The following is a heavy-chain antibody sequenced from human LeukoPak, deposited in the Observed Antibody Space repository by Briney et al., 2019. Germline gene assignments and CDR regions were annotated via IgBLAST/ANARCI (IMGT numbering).Heavy chain of an antibody. J-gene: IGHJ4*02. Sequence: ASVKVSCKASGYTFTDYYLHWVRQAPGQRLEWMGWINAGNGNAKYSQKFQGRVTITRDTSASTAYMELSSLRSEDTAVYYCARSYYYDSSGYYPDYWGQGTLVTVSS. D-gene: IGHD3-22*01. V-gene: IGHV1-3*01. CDR1: GYTFTDYY. CDR2: INAGNGNA. CDR3: ARSYYYDSSGYYPDY.